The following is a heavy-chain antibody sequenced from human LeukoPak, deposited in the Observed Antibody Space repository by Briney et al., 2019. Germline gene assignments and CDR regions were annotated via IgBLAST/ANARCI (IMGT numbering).Heavy chain of an antibody. CDR1: GFTFSSYS. CDR3: ARAMSGYSYGLYLY. J-gene: IGHJ4*02. CDR2: ISSSSSYI. V-gene: IGHV3-21*01. D-gene: IGHD5-18*01. Sequence: PGGSLRLSCAASGFTFSSYSMNWVRQAPGKGLEWVSSISSSSSYIYYADSVKGRFTISRDNAKNSLYLQMNSLRAEDTAVYYCARAMSGYSYGLYLYWGQGTLVTVSS.